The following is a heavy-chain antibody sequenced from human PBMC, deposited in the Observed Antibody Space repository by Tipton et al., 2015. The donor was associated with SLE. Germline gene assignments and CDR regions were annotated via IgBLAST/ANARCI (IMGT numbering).Heavy chain of an antibody. CDR3: ARERVQQWLDY. CDR1: GFTFSSYW. Sequence: SLRLSCAASGFTFSSYWMHWVRQAPGKGLVWVSRINSDGSSTSYADSVKGRFTISRDNAKNTLYLQMNSLRAEDTAVYYCARERVQQWLDYWGQGTLVTVSS. D-gene: IGHD6-19*01. CDR2: INSDGSST. J-gene: IGHJ4*02. V-gene: IGHV3-74*01.